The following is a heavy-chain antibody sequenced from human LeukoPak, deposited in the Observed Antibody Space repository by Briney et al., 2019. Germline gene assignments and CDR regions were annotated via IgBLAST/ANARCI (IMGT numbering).Heavy chain of an antibody. V-gene: IGHV3-23*01. D-gene: IGHD2-2*01. CDR1: GFTFSSYA. CDR2: ISGSGGST. Sequence: GRSLRLSCAASGFTFSSYAMSWVRQAPGKGLEWVSAISGSGGSTYYADSVKGRFTISRDNSKNTLYLQMNSLRAEDTAVYYCAKGLYCSSTSCPKAYNWFDPWGQGTLVTVSS. J-gene: IGHJ5*02. CDR3: AKGLYCSSTSCPKAYNWFDP.